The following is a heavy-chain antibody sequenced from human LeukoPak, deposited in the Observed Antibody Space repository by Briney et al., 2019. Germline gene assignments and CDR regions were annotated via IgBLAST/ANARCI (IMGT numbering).Heavy chain of an antibody. CDR3: AGVHYDILTGYYEPFDY. J-gene: IGHJ4*02. CDR1: GYTFTYYV. D-gene: IGHD3-9*01. V-gene: IGHV1-8*01. CDR2: MNPNSGNT. Sequence: ASVKDSCMTSGYTFTYYVISWVRQATGQGLEWMGWMNPNSGNTGYAQKFQGRVTMTRNTSISTAYMELSSLRSEDTAVYYCAGVHYDILTGYYEPFDYWGQGTLVTVSS.